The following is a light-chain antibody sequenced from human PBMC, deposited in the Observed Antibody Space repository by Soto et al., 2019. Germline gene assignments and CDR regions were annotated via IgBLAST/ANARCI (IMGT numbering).Light chain of an antibody. J-gene: IGKJ5*01. V-gene: IGKV2D-29*01. CDR1: QTILHSDGNTY. CDR2: EVS. CDR3: MRSVQPPIT. Sequence: LVLTQTPLSLSVTHGHPASISCDSSQTILHSDGNTYLYWYLQKAGQPPQXLIYEVSKRFSGVPDRFSCSGSGTEFTPKISRVQAEEVGVYYCMRSVQPPITFGKGTRWRI.